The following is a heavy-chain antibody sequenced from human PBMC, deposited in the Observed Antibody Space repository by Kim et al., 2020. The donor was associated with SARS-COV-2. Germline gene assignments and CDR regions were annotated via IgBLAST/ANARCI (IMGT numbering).Heavy chain of an antibody. CDR3: AKSPYQLPNWLEP. Sequence: YYADSGKGRCTISRDNSRDMLYLQMNNLGAEDTAVYYWAKSPYQLPNWLEPWGQGTLVTVSS. V-gene: IGHV3-23*01. J-gene: IGHJ5*02. D-gene: IGHD2-2*01.